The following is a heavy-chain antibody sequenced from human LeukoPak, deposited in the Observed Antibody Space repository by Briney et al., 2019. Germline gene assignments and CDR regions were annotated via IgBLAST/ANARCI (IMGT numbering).Heavy chain of an antibody. D-gene: IGHD6-13*01. CDR1: GFTFDDYA. CDR2: ISWDGGST. V-gene: IGHV3-43D*03. CDR3: AKDRGGSSWYGNMFD. J-gene: IGHJ4*02. Sequence: GGSLRLSCTASGFTFDDYAMHWVRQAPGKGLEWVSLISWDGGSTYYADSVKGRFTISRDNSKNSLYLQMNSLRAEDTALYYCAKDRGGSSWYGNMFDWGQGTLVTVSS.